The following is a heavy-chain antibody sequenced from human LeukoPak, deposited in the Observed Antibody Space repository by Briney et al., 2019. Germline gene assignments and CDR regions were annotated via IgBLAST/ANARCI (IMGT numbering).Heavy chain of an antibody. V-gene: IGHV3-21*01. CDR1: GFTFSSYS. D-gene: IGHD6-13*01. CDR2: ISSSSSYI. CDR3: ARDHSSSWYYYYYMDV. J-gene: IGHJ6*03. Sequence: KSGGSLRLSCAASGFTFSSYSMNWVRQAPGKGLEWVSSISSSSSYIYYADSVKGRFTISRDNAKNSLYLQMNSLRAEDTAVYYCARDHSSSWYYYYYMDVWGKGTTVTVSS.